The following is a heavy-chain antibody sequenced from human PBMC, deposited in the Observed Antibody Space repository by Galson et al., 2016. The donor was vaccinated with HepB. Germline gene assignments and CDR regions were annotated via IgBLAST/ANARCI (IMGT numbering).Heavy chain of an antibody. CDR3: ARVPQYAGAFDM. J-gene: IGHJ3*02. CDR2: IHYSGST. CDR1: GGSISSGSSY. Sequence: SETLSLTCSVSGGSISSGSSYWSWIRQPPGKGLEWIGYIHYSGSTNYNPSLKSRVTISVDTSKNQFSLKLISVTAADTAVYYCARVPQYAGAFDMWGQGTMVTVSS. D-gene: IGHD3-10*01. V-gene: IGHV4-61*01.